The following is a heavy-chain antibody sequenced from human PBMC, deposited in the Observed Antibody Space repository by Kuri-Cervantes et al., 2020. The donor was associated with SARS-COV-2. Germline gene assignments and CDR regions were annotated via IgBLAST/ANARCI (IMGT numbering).Heavy chain of an antibody. Sequence: GESLKISCAASGFTFSSYGMHWVRQAPGKGLEWVAVISHDGTTQNYADSPKGLFTISRDNSKNTLYLELNSLRAEDTAVYYCARDGSPRVWNGYYMDYWGQGTLVTVSS. J-gene: IGHJ4*02. CDR1: GFTFSSYG. D-gene: IGHD3-3*01. CDR2: ISHDGTTQ. V-gene: IGHV3-30*03. CDR3: ARDGSPRVWNGYYMDY.